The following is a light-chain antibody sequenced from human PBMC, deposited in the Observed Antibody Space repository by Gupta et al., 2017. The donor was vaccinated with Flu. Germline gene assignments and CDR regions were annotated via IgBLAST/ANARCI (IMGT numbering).Light chain of an antibody. J-gene: IGLJ3*02. V-gene: IGLV2-14*01. CDR3: TSYTTIGNPWL. CDR2: DVT. CDR1: SSDVGAYNY. Sequence: QSALPQPASVSGSPGQSITISCTGTSSDVGAYNYVSWYQQCPVKAPKLIIYDVTKRPSCDSSRFSGSKSGNTASLTIAGLHPEDEATYFCTSYTTIGNPWLFGGGTNLTVL.